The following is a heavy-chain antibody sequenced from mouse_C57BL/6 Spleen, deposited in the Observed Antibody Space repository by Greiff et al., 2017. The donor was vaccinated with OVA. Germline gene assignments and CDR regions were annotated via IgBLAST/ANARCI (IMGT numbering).Heavy chain of an antibody. V-gene: IGHV1-54*01. Sequence: QVQLQQSGAELVRPGTSVKVSCKASGYAFTNYLIEWVKQRPGQGLEWIGVINPGSGGTNYNEKFKGKATLTADKSSSTAYMQLSSLTSEDSAVYFCARWLLRRAYWGQGTLVTVSA. CDR3: ARWLLRRAY. J-gene: IGHJ3*01. CDR2: INPGSGGT. CDR1: GYAFTNYL. D-gene: IGHD2-3*01.